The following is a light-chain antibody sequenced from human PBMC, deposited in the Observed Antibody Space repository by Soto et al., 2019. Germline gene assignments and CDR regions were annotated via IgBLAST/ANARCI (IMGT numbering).Light chain of an antibody. CDR1: QSVSSIY. J-gene: IGKJ1*01. V-gene: IGKV3-20*01. Sequence: EIVLTQSPGTLSLSPGERATLSCRASQSVSSIYLAWYQHKPGQAPRLLIYGASSRATGIPDRFSGSWSGTDFTLTISRLEPEDFAVYYCQQYGSSSWTFGRGTTVEIK. CDR3: QQYGSSSWT. CDR2: GAS.